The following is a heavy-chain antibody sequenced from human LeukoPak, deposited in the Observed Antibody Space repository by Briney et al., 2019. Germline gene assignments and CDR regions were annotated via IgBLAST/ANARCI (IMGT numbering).Heavy chain of an antibody. Sequence: SETLSLTCTVPGGSISSYYWSWIRQPPGKELEWIGYIYYSGSTNYNPSLKSRVTISVDTSKNQFSLKLSSVTAADTAVYYCARHPPIGFPGGFDPWGQGTLVTVSS. J-gene: IGHJ5*02. CDR3: ARHPPIGFPGGFDP. CDR2: IYYSGST. CDR1: GGSISSYY. V-gene: IGHV4-59*08. D-gene: IGHD1-1*01.